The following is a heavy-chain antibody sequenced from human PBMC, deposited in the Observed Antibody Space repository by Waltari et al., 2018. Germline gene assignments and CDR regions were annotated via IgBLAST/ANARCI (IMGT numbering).Heavy chain of an antibody. Sequence: QLQLQESGPGLVKPSETLSLTCPVSGGSISSSSYYWGWLRQPPGKGLEWIGSIYYSGGTYYNPSLKSRVTISVDTSKNQFSLKLSSVTAADTAVYYCASQWELPHYFDYWGQGTLVTVSS. CDR2: IYYSGGT. J-gene: IGHJ4*02. V-gene: IGHV4-39*07. CDR3: ASQWELPHYFDY. CDR1: GGSISSSSYY. D-gene: IGHD1-26*01.